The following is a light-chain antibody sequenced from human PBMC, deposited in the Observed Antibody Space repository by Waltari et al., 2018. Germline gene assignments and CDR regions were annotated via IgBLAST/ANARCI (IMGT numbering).Light chain of an antibody. Sequence: SSELTQDPAVSVAMGQTVTITCQGNSLRSYYASWYQQRPGQAPILVIYDQNTRPSGVPDRCAGARSDNTASVTSAGAQAEDEASYYCHSRDGSGSGGSFGGGTKLTVL. CDR3: HSRDGSGSGGS. CDR1: SLRSYY. CDR2: DQN. J-gene: IGLJ2*01. V-gene: IGLV3-19*01.